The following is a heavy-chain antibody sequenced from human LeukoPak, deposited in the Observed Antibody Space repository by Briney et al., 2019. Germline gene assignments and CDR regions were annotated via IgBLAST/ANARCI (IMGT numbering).Heavy chain of an antibody. D-gene: IGHD3-22*01. CDR1: GYTFTSYY. J-gene: IGHJ4*02. V-gene: IGHV1-46*03. CDR2: INPSGGST. CDR3: ARAYYYDSSGYYLRYYFDY. Sequence: ASVKVSCKASGYTFTSYYMHWVRQAPGQGLEWMGIINPSGGSTSYAQKFQGRVTMTRDTSTSTVYMELSSLRSEDTAVYYCARAYYYDSSGYYLRYYFDYWGQGTLVTVSS.